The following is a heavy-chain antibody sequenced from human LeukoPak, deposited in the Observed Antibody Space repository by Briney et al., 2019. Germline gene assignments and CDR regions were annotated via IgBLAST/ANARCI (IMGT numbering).Heavy chain of an antibody. D-gene: IGHD3-22*01. CDR1: GFTLSNYD. Sequence: PGGSLRLSCAASGFTLSNYDMIWVRQAPGKGLEWVAGISGSGGSTYYADSVKGRFTISRDNPKNILYLQMNSLRAEDTAVYFCAKRGVVIRVILVGFHKEANYFDSWGQGALVTVSS. V-gene: IGHV3-23*01. CDR3: AKRGVVIRVILVGFHKEANYFDS. J-gene: IGHJ4*02. CDR2: ISGSGGST.